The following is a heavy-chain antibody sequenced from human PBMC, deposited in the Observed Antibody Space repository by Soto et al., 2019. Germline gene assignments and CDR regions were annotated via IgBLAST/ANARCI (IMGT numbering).Heavy chain of an antibody. J-gene: IGHJ6*02. CDR1: GYTFTCYY. Sequence: ASVKFSCKASGYTFTCYYMHWVRQAPGQGLEWMGWINPNSAGTNYAQKFQGRVTMTRDTSISAAYMELSRLRSDDTAVYYCARERAGPVAVAGSAHYYYYGMNVWGQGTTVTVSS. V-gene: IGHV1-2*02. CDR3: ARERAGPVAVAGSAHYYYYGMNV. CDR2: INPNSAGT. D-gene: IGHD6-19*01.